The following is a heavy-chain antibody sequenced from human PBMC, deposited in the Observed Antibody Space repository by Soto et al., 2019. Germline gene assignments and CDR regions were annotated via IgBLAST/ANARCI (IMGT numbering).Heavy chain of an antibody. CDR3: ARVGRAPTHYFGY. Sequence: SETLSLTCTVSGGSISSGGYYWSWIRQHPGKGLEWIGYIYYSGSTYYNPSLKSRVTISVDTSKNQFSLKLSSVTAADTAVYYCARVGRAPTHYFGYWGQGTLVTVSS. CDR1: GGSISSGGYY. J-gene: IGHJ4*02. V-gene: IGHV4-31*03. CDR2: IYYSGST.